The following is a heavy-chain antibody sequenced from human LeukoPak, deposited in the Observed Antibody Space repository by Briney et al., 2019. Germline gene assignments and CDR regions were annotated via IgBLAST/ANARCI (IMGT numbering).Heavy chain of an antibody. D-gene: IGHD3-22*01. V-gene: IGHV4-59*01. Sequence: NPSETLSLTCTVSGGSISSYYWSWIRQPPGKGLEWIGYIYYSGSTNYNPSLKSRVTISVDTSKNQFSLKLSSVTAADTAVYYCARANDSSGYYLRVDAFDIWGQGTMVTVSS. CDR1: GGSISSYY. CDR2: IYYSGST. CDR3: ARANDSSGYYLRVDAFDI. J-gene: IGHJ3*02.